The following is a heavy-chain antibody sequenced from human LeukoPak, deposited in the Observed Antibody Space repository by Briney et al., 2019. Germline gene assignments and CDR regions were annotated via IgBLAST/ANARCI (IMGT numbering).Heavy chain of an antibody. D-gene: IGHD3-3*01. CDR1: GGSFSGYY. J-gene: IGHJ4*02. CDR3: AKADNYDFWSGYIYRPGFDY. Sequence: PSETLSLTCAVYGGSFSGYYWSWIRQPPGKGLEWSGEINHSVSTNYNPSLKSRVTISVDTSKNQFSLKLSSVTAADTAVYYCAKADNYDFWSGYIYRPGFDYWGQGTLVTVSP. V-gene: IGHV4-34*01. CDR2: INHSVST.